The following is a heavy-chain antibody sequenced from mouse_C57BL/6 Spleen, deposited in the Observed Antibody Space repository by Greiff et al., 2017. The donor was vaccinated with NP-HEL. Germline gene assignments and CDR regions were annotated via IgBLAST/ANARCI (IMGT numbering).Heavy chain of an antibody. CDR2: IYPGNSDT. D-gene: IGHD2-1*01. CDR1: GYTFTSYW. V-gene: IGHV1-5*01. Sequence: EVQLQQSGTVLARPGASVKMSCKTSGYTFTSYWMHWVKQRPGQGLEWIGAIYPGNSDTSYNQKFKGKAKLTAVTSASTAYMELSSLTNEDSAVYYCTNFYYGNYDAMDYWGQGTSVTVSS. CDR3: TNFYYGNYDAMDY. J-gene: IGHJ4*01.